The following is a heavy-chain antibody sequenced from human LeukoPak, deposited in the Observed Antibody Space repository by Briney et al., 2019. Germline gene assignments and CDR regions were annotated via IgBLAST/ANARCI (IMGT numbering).Heavy chain of an antibody. Sequence: ASVKVSCKASGYTFNTYGITWVRQAPGQGLEWMGWISGYNGKTKYAQKLQDRVTMTTDTSTTTAYMELRSLRSDDTAVYYCARVAAGKGYPFDYWGQGTLVTVSS. CDR1: GYTFNTYG. V-gene: IGHV1-18*01. CDR2: ISGYNGKT. J-gene: IGHJ4*02. CDR3: ARVAAGKGYPFDY. D-gene: IGHD6-13*01.